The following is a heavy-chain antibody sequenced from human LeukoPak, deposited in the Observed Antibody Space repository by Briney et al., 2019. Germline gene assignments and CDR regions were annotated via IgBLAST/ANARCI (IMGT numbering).Heavy chain of an antibody. CDR3: ARGVVVVPAAIGWFDP. Sequence: ASVTVSCKASGYTFTSYGISWVRQAPGQGLEWMGWISAYNGNTNYAQKLQGRVTMTTDTSTSTAYMELRSLRSDDTAVYYCARGVVVVPAAIGWFDPWGQGTLVTVSS. D-gene: IGHD2-2*01. J-gene: IGHJ5*02. V-gene: IGHV1-18*01. CDR2: ISAYNGNT. CDR1: GYTFTSYG.